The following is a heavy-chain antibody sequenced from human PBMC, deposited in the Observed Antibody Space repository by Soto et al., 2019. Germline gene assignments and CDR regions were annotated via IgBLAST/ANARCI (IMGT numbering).Heavy chain of an antibody. Sequence: ASVKVSCKASGYTFTSYYMHWVRQAPGQGLEWMGIINPSGGSTSYAQKFQGRVTMTRDTSTSTVYMELSSLRSEDTAVYYCARDRPTILRWNWFEPWGQGTQVTVSS. D-gene: IGHD4-17*01. CDR2: INPSGGST. J-gene: IGHJ5*02. CDR3: ARDRPTILRWNWFEP. CDR1: GYTFTSYY. V-gene: IGHV1-46*03.